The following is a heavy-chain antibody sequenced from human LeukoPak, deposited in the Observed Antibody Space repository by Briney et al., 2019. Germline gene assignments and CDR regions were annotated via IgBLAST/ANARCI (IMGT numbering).Heavy chain of an antibody. CDR2: IYPADSDT. CDR3: ARGRMGSVSFDP. D-gene: IGHD3-10*01. CDR1: AYSITMNW. V-gene: IGHV5-51*01. J-gene: IGHJ5*02. Sequence: GESLKISCKDSAYSITMNWIGWVRQVPGKGLEWMGIIYPADSDTRYSPSFQGQVTISADKSISTAYLQWSSLKASDTAIYYCARGRMGSVSFDPWGQGTLVTVSS.